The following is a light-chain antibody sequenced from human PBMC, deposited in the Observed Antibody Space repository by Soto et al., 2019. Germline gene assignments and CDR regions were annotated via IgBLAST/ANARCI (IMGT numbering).Light chain of an antibody. Sequence: DIQMTQSPSTLSASIGYRVTITCRASESIRTWLAWYQHKPGKAPKFLIYDASSLESGVPSRFSGSGSGTEITLTISSLQPDDFATYYCQHYNSYSEAFGQGTTVDIK. V-gene: IGKV1-5*01. CDR1: ESIRTW. J-gene: IGKJ1*01. CDR3: QHYNSYSEA. CDR2: DAS.